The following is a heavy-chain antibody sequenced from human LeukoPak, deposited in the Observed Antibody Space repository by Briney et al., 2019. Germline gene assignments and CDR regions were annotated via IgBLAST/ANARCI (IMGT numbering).Heavy chain of an antibody. CDR2: IWYDGSNK. Sequence: PGGSLRLSCAASGSTFSSYGMHWVRQAPGKGLEWVAVIWYDGSNKYYADSVKGRFTISRDNSKNTLYLQMNSLRAEDTAVYYCARDGDSSGFYYYYGMDVWGQGTTVTVSS. V-gene: IGHV3-33*01. CDR3: ARDGDSSGFYYYYGMDV. CDR1: GSTFSSYG. J-gene: IGHJ6*02. D-gene: IGHD6-19*01.